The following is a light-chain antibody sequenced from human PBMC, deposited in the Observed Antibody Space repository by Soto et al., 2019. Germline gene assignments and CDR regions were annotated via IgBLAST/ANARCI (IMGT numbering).Light chain of an antibody. CDR2: GAS. Sequence: EIVLTQSPGTLSLSPGERATLSCRASQSVSSSYLAWYQQKPGQAPRLLIYGASSRATGIPDRFSGSGSGTHFTLTISRLEPEVFAVYYCQQDGSSPPWTFGQGTKVEIK. J-gene: IGKJ1*01. CDR3: QQDGSSPPWT. V-gene: IGKV3-20*01. CDR1: QSVSSSY.